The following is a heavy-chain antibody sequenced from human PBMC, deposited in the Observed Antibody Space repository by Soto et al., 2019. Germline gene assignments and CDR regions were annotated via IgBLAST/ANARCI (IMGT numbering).Heavy chain of an antibody. Sequence: EVQLVESGGGLVQPGGSLRLSCVASGFTFSTYWMHWVRQTPGEGLVWVTHTDSDGTFTTYADSVKGRFTNSTDNAKRTLYQQMNSLRAEDTGVYYCVRNDFGMGLDYWGRGTLDTVS. D-gene: IGHD1-1*01. V-gene: IGHV3-74*01. CDR3: VRNDFGMGLDY. CDR1: GFTFSTYW. CDR2: TDSDGTFT. J-gene: IGHJ4*02.